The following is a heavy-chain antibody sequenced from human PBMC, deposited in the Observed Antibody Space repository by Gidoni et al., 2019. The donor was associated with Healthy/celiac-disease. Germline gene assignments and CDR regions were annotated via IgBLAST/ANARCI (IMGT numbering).Heavy chain of an antibody. Sequence: QVQLVESGGGLVKPGGSLTLSCAASGFTFSDYYMSWIRQAPGKGLEWVSYISSSSSYTNYADSVKGRFTISRDNAKNSLYLQMNSLRAEDTAVYYCARDNYGGNSFDYWGQGTLVTVSS. J-gene: IGHJ4*02. V-gene: IGHV3-11*06. D-gene: IGHD4-17*01. CDR1: GFTFSDYY. CDR2: ISSSSSYT. CDR3: ARDNYGGNSFDY.